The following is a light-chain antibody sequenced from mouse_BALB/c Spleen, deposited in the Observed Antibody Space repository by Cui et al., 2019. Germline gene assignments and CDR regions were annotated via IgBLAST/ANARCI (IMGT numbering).Light chain of an antibody. Sequence: DIVLTQSQKFMSTSVGDRVSITCKASQNVGTAVAWYQQKPGQSPKLLMYAAANRYTGVPDRFTGSGSGTDFTLTISNMQSEDLADYFCQQYSSYPRTFGGGTKLEIK. J-gene: IGKJ1*01. V-gene: IGKV6-13*01. CDR2: AAA. CDR1: QNVGTA. CDR3: QQYSSYPRT.